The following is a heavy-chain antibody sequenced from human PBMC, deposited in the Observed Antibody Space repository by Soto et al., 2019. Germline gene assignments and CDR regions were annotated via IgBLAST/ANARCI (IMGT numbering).Heavy chain of an antibody. D-gene: IGHD2-2*02. Sequence: SGGSLRLSCAASGFTFSSYGMHWVRQAPGKGLEWVAVISYDGSNKYYADSVKGRFTISRDNSKNTLYLQMNSLRAEDTAVYYCAKDRGRLGYCSSTSCYKGPGYYYGMDVWGQGTTVTVSS. V-gene: IGHV3-30*18. CDR3: AKDRGRLGYCSSTSCYKGPGYYYGMDV. CDR1: GFTFSSYG. J-gene: IGHJ6*02. CDR2: ISYDGSNK.